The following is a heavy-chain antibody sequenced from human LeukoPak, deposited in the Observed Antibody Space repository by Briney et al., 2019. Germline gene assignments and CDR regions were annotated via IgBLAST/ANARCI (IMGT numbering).Heavy chain of an antibody. D-gene: IGHD2-21*02. CDR1: GFPFSSFE. V-gene: IGHV3-48*03. J-gene: IGHJ5*02. Sequence: GSLRLSCAASGFPFSSFEMNWVRQAPGKGLEWISYISNRGSTTYYADSVKGRFTISRDNAKNSLYLHMSSLRAEDTAIYYCARGHCGGDCYPFQGFDPWGQGTLVTVSS. CDR2: ISNRGSTT. CDR3: ARGHCGGDCYPFQGFDP.